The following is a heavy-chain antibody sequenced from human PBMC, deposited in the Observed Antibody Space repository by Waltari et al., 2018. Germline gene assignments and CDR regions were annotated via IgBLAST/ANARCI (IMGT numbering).Heavy chain of an antibody. CDR2: IYTSGST. CDR3: ARENVDIVATTTWEYYYGMDV. Sequence: QVQLQESGPGLVKPSQTLSLTCTVSGGPISSGSYYWSWIRPPAGKGREWIGYIYTSGSTNYNPSLKSRVTISVDTSKNQCSLKLSSVTAADTAVYYCARENVDIVATTTWEYYYGMDVWGQGTTVTVSS. CDR1: GGPISSGSYY. V-gene: IGHV4-61*09. D-gene: IGHD5-12*01. J-gene: IGHJ6*02.